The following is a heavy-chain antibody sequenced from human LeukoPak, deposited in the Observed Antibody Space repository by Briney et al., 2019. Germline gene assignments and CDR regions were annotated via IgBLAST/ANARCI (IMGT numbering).Heavy chain of an antibody. V-gene: IGHV4-31*03. D-gene: IGHD3-10*01. J-gene: IGHJ4*02. CDR2: IYYSGST. CDR3: ARISVRGVITTTDY. Sequence: PSQTLSLTCTVSGGSISSGDDYWSWIRQHPGKGLEWIGYIYYSGSTYYNPSLKSRVTISVDTSKNQFSLKLSSVTAADTAVYYCARISVRGVITTTDYWGQGTLVTVSS. CDR1: GGSISSGDDY.